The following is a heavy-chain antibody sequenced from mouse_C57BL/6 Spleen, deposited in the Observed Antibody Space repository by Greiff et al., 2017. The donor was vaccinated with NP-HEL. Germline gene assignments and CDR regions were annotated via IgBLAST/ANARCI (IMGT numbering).Heavy chain of an antibody. D-gene: IGHD2-4*01. V-gene: IGHV1-54*01. Sequence: QVQLQQSGAELVRPGTSVKVSCKASGYAFTNYLIEWVKQRPGQGLEWIGVINPGSGGTNYNEKFKGKATLTADKSSSTAYMQLSSLTSEDSAVYYCARDYDYENYAMDYWGQGTSVTVSS. J-gene: IGHJ4*01. CDR1: GYAFTNYL. CDR2: INPGSGGT. CDR3: ARDYDYENYAMDY.